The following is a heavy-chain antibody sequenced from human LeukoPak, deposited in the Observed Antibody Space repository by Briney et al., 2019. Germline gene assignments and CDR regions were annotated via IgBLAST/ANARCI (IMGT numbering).Heavy chain of an antibody. D-gene: IGHD3-10*01. CDR3: ARAYGSGSFDY. CDR1: GYTFTGYY. CDR2: MNPNSGNT. J-gene: IGHJ4*02. V-gene: IGHV1-8*02. Sequence: ASVKVSCKASGYTFTGYYMHWVRQAPGQGLEWMGWMNPNSGNTGYAQKFQGRVTMTRNTSISTAYMELSSLRSEDTAVYYCARAYGSGSFDYWGQGTLVTVSS.